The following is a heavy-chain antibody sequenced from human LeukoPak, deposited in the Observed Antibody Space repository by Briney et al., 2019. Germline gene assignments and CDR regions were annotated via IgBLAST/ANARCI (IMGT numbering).Heavy chain of an antibody. CDR3: ARAEYCTDTSCSQGNAFDI. D-gene: IGHD2-2*01. CDR2: INPNSGGT. CDR1: GYTFTGYY. J-gene: IGHJ3*02. V-gene: IGHV1-2*02. Sequence: GASVKVSCKASGYTFTGYYMHWVRQAPGQGLEWMGWINPNSGGTNYAQKFQGRVTMTRDTSISTAYMELSRLRSDDTAVYYCARAEYCTDTSCSQGNAFDIWGQGTMVTVSS.